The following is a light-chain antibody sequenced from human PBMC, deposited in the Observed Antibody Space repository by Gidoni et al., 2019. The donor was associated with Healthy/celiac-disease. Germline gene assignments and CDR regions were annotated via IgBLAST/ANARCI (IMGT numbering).Light chain of an antibody. Sequence: DIQVTQSPSSLSASVGDRVTITCRASQSISSYFNWYQQKPGNDPQLLIYAASSWQSGVPPRFSGSGSGTDFTLTISSRQPEDFATYYCQQSYSTSWTFGQGTKVEIK. V-gene: IGKV1-39*01. CDR1: QSISSY. CDR2: AAS. J-gene: IGKJ1*01. CDR3: QQSYSTSWT.